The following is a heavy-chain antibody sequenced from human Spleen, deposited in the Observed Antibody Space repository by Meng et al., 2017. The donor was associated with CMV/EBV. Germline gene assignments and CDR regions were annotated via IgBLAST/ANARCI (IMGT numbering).Heavy chain of an antibody. CDR2: IYHSGTT. V-gene: IGHV4-59*01. D-gene: IGHD3-9*01. Sequence: SETLSLTCTVSGGSISSYYWTWIRKPPGKGLEWIGYIYHSGTTNYNPSLKSRVTMSMDMSRKQFSRKLRSVTAADTAVYYCTRVTDVVTGYCVDHWGQGTLVTVSS. CDR1: GGSISSYY. J-gene: IGHJ4*02. CDR3: TRVTDVVTGYCVDH.